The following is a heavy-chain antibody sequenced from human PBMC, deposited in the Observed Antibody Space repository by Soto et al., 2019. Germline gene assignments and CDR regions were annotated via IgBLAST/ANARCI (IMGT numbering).Heavy chain of an antibody. CDR1: GGSFSGYY. Sequence: QVQLQQWGAGLLKPSETLSLTCAVYGGSFSGYYWSWIRQPPGKGLEWIGEINHSGSTNYNPSLKSRVTISVDTSKNQFSLKLSSVTAADTAVYYCARAPLREDSFTLTSSGNEGWFDPWGQGTLVTVSS. CDR2: INHSGST. CDR3: ARAPLREDSFTLTSSGNEGWFDP. V-gene: IGHV4-34*01. D-gene: IGHD2-15*01. J-gene: IGHJ5*02.